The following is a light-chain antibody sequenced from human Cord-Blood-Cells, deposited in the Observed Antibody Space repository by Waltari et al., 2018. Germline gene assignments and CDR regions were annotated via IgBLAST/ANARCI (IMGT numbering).Light chain of an antibody. Sequence: IVFTQSPATLSLSPGESAPLSCRASPSVSSYLAWYQHKPGQAPRLLIYDASNRATGIPARFSGSGSGTDFTLTISSLEPEDFAVYYCQQRSNWPWTFGQGTKVEIK. J-gene: IGKJ1*01. CDR1: PSVSSY. CDR2: DAS. CDR3: QQRSNWPWT. V-gene: IGKV3-11*01.